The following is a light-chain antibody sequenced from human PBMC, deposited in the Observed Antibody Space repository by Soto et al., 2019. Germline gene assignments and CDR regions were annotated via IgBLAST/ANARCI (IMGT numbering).Light chain of an antibody. CDR3: QVWDSSSDVV. V-gene: IGLV3-21*04. Sequence: SYELTQQPSVSVAPGKTARITCGGNNIGSKSVHWYQQKPGQAPVLVIYYDSDRPSGIPERFSGSNSGNTATLTISRVEAGDEADYYCQVWDSSSDVVFGVGTKLTVL. CDR1: NIGSKS. CDR2: YDS. J-gene: IGLJ2*01.